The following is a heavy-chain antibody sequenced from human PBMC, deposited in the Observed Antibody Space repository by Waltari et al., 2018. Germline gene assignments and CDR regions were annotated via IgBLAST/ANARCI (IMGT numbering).Heavy chain of an antibody. Sequence: QVQLHESGPGLVKPSESLSPILTVPCSSISSYYWSWIRQPAGEGLEWIGRLYTSRHTIYNPSLKSRVTMSVDTAKNQFSLKLTSVTAADTAVYYCAGAGGNSFDYWGQGTLVTVSS. CDR1: CSSISSYY. V-gene: IGHV4-4*07. D-gene: IGHD3-10*01. CDR2: LYTSRHT. CDR3: AGAGGNSFDY. J-gene: IGHJ4*02.